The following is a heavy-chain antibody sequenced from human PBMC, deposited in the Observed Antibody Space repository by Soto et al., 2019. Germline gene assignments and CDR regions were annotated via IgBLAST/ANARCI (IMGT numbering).Heavy chain of an antibody. CDR2: IKQDGSEK. J-gene: IGHJ4*02. D-gene: IGHD1-26*01. CDR1: GFTFSSFW. CDR3: VRDRSGSYLEGFDY. V-gene: IGHV3-7*01. Sequence: EVQLVESGGGLVQLGGSRRLSCAASGFTFSSFWMTWVRQAPGKGLEWVANIKQDGSEKYYVDSVKGRFTISRDNARNSLFLEMKGLRSEYTAVYSSVRDRSGSYLEGFDYWGQGTMVTVSS.